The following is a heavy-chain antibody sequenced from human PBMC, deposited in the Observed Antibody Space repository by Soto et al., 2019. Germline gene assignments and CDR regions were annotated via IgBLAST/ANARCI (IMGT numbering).Heavy chain of an antibody. V-gene: IGHV3-48*01. CDR3: ARMSGTTRDGIDY. Sequence: PGGSLRLSCAASGFTFSSYSMNWVRQAPGKGLEWVSYISSSSSTIYYADSVKGRFTISRDNAKNSLYLQMNSLRAEDTAVYYCARMSGTTRDGIDYWGQGTLVTVSS. J-gene: IGHJ4*02. D-gene: IGHD1-7*01. CDR1: GFTFSSYS. CDR2: ISSSSSTI.